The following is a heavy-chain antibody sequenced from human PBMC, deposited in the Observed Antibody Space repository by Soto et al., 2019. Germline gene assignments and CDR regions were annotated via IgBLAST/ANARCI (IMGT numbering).Heavy chain of an antibody. Sequence: PGGSLRLSCAASGFSVSSSYMNWVRQAPGKGLEWVSVIDSGGSTDHADSVKGRFTISRDNSKNTLYLQMNSLRAEDTAVYYCARDRVESGYPEYFQHWGQGTLVTVSS. CDR3: ARDRVESGYPEYFQH. CDR2: IDSGGST. V-gene: IGHV3-53*01. J-gene: IGHJ1*01. D-gene: IGHD3-22*01. CDR1: GFSVSSSY.